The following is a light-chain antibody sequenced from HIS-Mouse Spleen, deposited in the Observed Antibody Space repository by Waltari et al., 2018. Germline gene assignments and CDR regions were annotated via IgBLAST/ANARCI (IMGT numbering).Light chain of an antibody. CDR1: SLPKKS. J-gene: IGLJ2*01. CDR2: EDS. Sequence: SYELTQPPSVSLSPEQAARITCYGDSLPKKSAYWYQRKSGQATVLVIYEDSKRTSGIPERFSGSSSGTMATLTISGAQVEDEADYYCYSTDSSGNPVVFGGGTKLTVL. CDR3: YSTDSSGNPVV. V-gene: IGLV3-10*01.